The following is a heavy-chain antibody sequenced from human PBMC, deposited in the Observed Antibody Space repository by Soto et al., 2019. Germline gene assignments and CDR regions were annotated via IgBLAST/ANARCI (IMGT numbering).Heavy chain of an antibody. J-gene: IGHJ4*02. CDR3: ANSPRYQNGPYGSGSYFDY. CDR2: ISGSGGST. Sequence: PGGSLRLSCAASGFTFSSYAMSWVRQAPGKGLEWVSAISGSGGSTYYADSVKGRFTISRDNSKNTLYLQMNSLRAEDTAVYYCANSPRYQNGPYGSGSYFDYWGQGTLVTVSS. CDR1: GFTFSSYA. V-gene: IGHV3-23*01. D-gene: IGHD3-10*01.